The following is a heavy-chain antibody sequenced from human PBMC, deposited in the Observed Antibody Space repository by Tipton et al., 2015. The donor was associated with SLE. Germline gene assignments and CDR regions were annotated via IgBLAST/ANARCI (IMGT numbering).Heavy chain of an antibody. V-gene: IGHV4-59*01. J-gene: IGHJ5*02. CDR1: GGSISSYY. Sequence: TLSLTCTVSGGSISSYYWSWIRQPPGKGLEWIGYIYYSGSTNYNPSLKSRVTISVDTSKNQFSLKLSSVTAADTAVYYCARDPKGWFDPWGQGTLVTASS. CDR2: IYYSGST. CDR3: ARDPKGWFDP.